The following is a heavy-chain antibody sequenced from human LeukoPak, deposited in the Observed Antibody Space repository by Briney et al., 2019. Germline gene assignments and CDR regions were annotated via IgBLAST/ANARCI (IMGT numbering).Heavy chain of an antibody. V-gene: IGHV3-30*02. J-gene: IGHJ6*02. CDR2: TWYDGSNK. Sequence: GGSLRLSCAASGFTFSSYGVHWVRQAPGKGLEWVAVTWYDGSNKYYADSVKGRFTISRDNSKNTLYLQMNSLRAEDTAVYYCAKEIYIGVVTAIRVVYGMDVWGQGTTVTVSS. CDR1: GFTFSSYG. CDR3: AKEIYIGVVTAIRVVYGMDV. D-gene: IGHD2-21*02.